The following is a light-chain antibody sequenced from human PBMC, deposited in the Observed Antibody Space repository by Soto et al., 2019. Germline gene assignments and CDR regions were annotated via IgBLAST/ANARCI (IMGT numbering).Light chain of an antibody. CDR3: HQYNNWPPLFT. V-gene: IGKV3-15*01. Sequence: ETVLTQSPGTLSLSPGERATLSCRASQNLNSNFAWYQHKPGQAPRLLIYDASTRATGIPARFSGSGSGTEFTLTISGLQSEDFAVYYCHQYNNWPPLFTFGPGTKLEIK. CDR2: DAS. J-gene: IGKJ3*01. CDR1: QNLNSN.